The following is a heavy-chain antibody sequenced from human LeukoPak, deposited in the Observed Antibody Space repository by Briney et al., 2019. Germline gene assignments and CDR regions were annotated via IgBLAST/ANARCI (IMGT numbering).Heavy chain of an antibody. D-gene: IGHD6-19*01. CDR2: ISSSGSTI. Sequence: GGSLRLSCAASGITFSDYYMSWIRQAPGKGLEWVSYISSSGSTIYYADSVKGRFTISRDNAKNSLYLQMNSLRAEDTAVYYCARGRSGWSPYYYYGMDVWGQGTTVTVSS. CDR3: ARGRSGWSPYYYYGMDV. CDR1: GITFSDYY. J-gene: IGHJ6*02. V-gene: IGHV3-11*04.